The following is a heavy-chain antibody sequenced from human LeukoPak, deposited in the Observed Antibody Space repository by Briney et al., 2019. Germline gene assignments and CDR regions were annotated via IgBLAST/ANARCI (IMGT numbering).Heavy chain of an antibody. J-gene: IGHJ4*02. CDR1: GGTFSSYA. D-gene: IGHD3-22*01. CDR3: ARDRYDSSGYYLPLF. V-gene: IGHV1-69*01. CDR2: IIPIFGTA. Sequence: SVKVSCKASGGTFSSYAISWVRQAPGQGLEWMGGIIPIFGTANYAQKFQGRVTITADESTSTAYMELSNLRSEDTAVYYCARDRYDSSGYYLPLFWGQGTPVTVSS.